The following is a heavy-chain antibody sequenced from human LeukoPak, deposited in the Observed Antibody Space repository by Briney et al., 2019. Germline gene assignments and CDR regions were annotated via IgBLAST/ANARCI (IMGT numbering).Heavy chain of an antibody. V-gene: IGHV3-30*04. CDR1: GFTFSNYA. CDR3: ARDAYGMDV. CDR2: ISYDGSNK. J-gene: IGHJ6*02. Sequence: PGGSLRLSCAASGFTFSNYAMHWVRQAPGKGLEWVAVISYDGSNKYYADSVKGRFTISRDDSKNTLFLQMNSLRVEDTAVYYCARDAYGMDVWGQGTTVTVSS.